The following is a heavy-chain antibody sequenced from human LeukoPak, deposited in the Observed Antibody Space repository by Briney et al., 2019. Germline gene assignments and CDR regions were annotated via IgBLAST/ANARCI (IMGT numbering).Heavy chain of an antibody. CDR2: ICAHNNT. J-gene: IGHJ6*02. Sequence: ASVKVSSTASRHTFSSYGISWVRQAPGQGREWMGWICAHNNTNYARKVQGRVTMTTDTTTSTAYMELRSLRSDDTAVYYCARSEANDYGMDVWGEGTTVTVS. V-gene: IGHV1-18*01. CDR3: ARSEANDYGMDV. CDR1: RHTFSSYG.